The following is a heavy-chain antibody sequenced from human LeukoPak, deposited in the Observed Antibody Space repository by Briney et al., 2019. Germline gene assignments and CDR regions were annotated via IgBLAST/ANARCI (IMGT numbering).Heavy chain of an antibody. V-gene: IGHV3-15*01. J-gene: IGHJ4*02. CDR3: VPRWEY. CDR1: GFTFSNAW. Sequence: GGSLRLSCVGSGFTFSNAWMTWVRQAPGKGLEWVGRIKSKSDGETIDYAVPVKGKFSISRDDSKNTLYLQMNSLKTEDTAVYYCVPRWEYWGQGTLVTVSS. D-gene: IGHD5-24*01. CDR2: IKSKSDGETI.